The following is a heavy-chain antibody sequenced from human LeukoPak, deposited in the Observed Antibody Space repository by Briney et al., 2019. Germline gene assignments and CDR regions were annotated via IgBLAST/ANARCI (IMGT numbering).Heavy chain of an antibody. CDR3: AKHDGPIVVVTAKLDY. V-gene: IGHV3-30*18. J-gene: IGHJ4*02. CDR2: ISSDGNKN. D-gene: IGHD2-21*02. CDR1: GFTFSSYA. Sequence: GGSLRLSCVASGFTFSSYAMHWVRQAPGKGLEWVAFISSDGNKNYYEDSVKGRFTISRDNSKNTLFLQMSSLRPEDTAMYYCAKHDGPIVVVTAKLDYWGLRTLVTVSS.